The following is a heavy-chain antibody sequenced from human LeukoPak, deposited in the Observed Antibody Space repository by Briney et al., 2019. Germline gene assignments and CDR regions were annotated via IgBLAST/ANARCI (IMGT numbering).Heavy chain of an antibody. CDR2: ISGSGTST. Sequence: GGSLRLSCAASGFTFTSYALNWVRQAPGKGLEWVSAISGSGTSTYHADSVKGRFTISRDNSKNTLYLQMDSLRAEDTAVYYCAKDLSPGVYWGQGTLVTVSS. D-gene: IGHD2-8*01. CDR1: GFTFTSYA. CDR3: AKDLSPGVY. V-gene: IGHV3-23*01. J-gene: IGHJ4*02.